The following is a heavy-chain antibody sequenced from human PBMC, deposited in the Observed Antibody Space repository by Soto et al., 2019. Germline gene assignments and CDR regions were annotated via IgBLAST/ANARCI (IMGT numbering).Heavy chain of an antibody. J-gene: IGHJ3*02. CDR2: ISSSSSYI. Sequence: WGSLRLSCAASGFTFSSYIMNWVRQAPWKGLEWVSSISSSSSYIYYADSVKGRFTISRDDSKNTLLLQMNSLRAEDTAVYYCVKDRMAYNSVWDPFDIWGQGTMVTVSS. V-gene: IGHV3-21*04. CDR1: GFTFSSYI. CDR3: VKDRMAYNSVWDPFDI. D-gene: IGHD1-20*01.